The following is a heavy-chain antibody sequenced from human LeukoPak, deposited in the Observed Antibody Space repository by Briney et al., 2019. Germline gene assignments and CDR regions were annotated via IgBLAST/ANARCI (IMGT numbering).Heavy chain of an antibody. J-gene: IGHJ4*02. CDR2: ISGSGGST. D-gene: IGHD3-9*01. CDR3: AKWYYDILTGYLPLFDY. Sequence: PGGSLRLSCAASGFTFSSYAMSWVRQAPGKGLEWVSAISGSGGSTYYADSVKGRFTISRDNSKNTLYLQMNSLRAEDTAVCYCAKWYYDILTGYLPLFDYWGQGTLVTVSS. CDR1: GFTFSSYA. V-gene: IGHV3-23*01.